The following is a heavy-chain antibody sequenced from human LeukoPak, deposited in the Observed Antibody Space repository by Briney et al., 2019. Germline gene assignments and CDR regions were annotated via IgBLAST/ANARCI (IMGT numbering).Heavy chain of an antibody. CDR2: ISSSSSYI. Sequence: GGSPRLSCAASGFTFSSYSMDRVRQAPGKGLEWVSSISSSSSYIYYADSVKGRFTISRDNAKNSLYLQMNSLRAEDTAVYYCARARYSSIDYWGQGTLVTVSS. CDR1: GFTFSSYS. J-gene: IGHJ4*02. D-gene: IGHD6-13*01. V-gene: IGHV3-21*01. CDR3: ARARYSSIDY.